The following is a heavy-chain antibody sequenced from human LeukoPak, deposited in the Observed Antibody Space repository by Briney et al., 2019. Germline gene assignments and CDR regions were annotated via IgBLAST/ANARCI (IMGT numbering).Heavy chain of an antibody. D-gene: IGHD1-26*01. CDR1: GFTFSSNW. CDR2: IRQDGSEK. CDR3: ARDRLGNYFDY. V-gene: IGHV3-7*01. Sequence: GGSLRLSCEVSGFTFSSNWMSWVRQAPGKEPEWVANIRQDGSEKYYVDSVKGRFTISRDNTKNSLYLEMNSLRAEDTAVYYCARDRLGNYFDYWGQGTLVTVSS. J-gene: IGHJ4*02.